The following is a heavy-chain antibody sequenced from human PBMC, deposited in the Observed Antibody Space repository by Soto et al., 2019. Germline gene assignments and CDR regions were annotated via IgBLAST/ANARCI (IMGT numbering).Heavy chain of an antibody. CDR2: ISAYNGNT. CDR3: ARDQQWLVRGAYNWFDP. J-gene: IGHJ5*02. V-gene: IGHV1-18*01. Sequence: ASVKVSCKASGYTFTSYGISWVRQAPGQGLEWMGWISAYNGNTNYAQKLQGRVTMTTDTSTSTAYMELRSLRSDDTAVYYCARDQQWLVRGAYNWFDPWGQGTLVTVSS. D-gene: IGHD6-19*01. CDR1: GYTFTSYG.